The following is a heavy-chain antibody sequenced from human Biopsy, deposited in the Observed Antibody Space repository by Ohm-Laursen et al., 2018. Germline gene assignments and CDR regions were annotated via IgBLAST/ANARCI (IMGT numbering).Heavy chain of an antibody. J-gene: IGHJ6*02. CDR3: ARTPILIVSAGLVYRHRRHLQGMDV. D-gene: IGHD6-13*01. CDR1: GFSLRSSGMR. Sequence: TQTLTLTFTFSGFSLRSSGMRMSWVRQPPGKALEWLARVDWDDYKDYSASLQTKLSISKDTSNDQVVLTVNNVDPADTATYYCARTPILIVSAGLVYRHRRHLQGMDVWGQGIAVTVS. CDR2: VDWDDYK. V-gene: IGHV2-70*04.